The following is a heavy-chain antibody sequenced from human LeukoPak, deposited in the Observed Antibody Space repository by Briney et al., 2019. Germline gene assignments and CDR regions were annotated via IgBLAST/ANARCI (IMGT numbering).Heavy chain of an antibody. Sequence: GGSLRLSCAASGFTFSNYAMSWVRQAPGKGLEWVSAISGSGGGTYYADSLKGRFTISRDNSKNSLYLQMNSLRTEDTALYYCAKMEHMDTDYWGQGTLVTVSS. J-gene: IGHJ4*02. CDR2: ISGSGGGT. CDR1: GFTFSNYA. V-gene: IGHV3-23*01. CDR3: AKMEHMDTDY. D-gene: IGHD1/OR15-1a*01.